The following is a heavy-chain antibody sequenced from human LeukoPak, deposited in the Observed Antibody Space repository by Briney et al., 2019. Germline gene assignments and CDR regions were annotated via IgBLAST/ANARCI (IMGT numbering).Heavy chain of an antibody. CDR1: GFTFSSYG. CDR2: IWYDGSNK. Sequence: GGSLRLSCAASGFTFSSYGMHWVRKAPGKGLGWVAVIWYDGSNKYHADSVKGRFTISRDNSKNTLYLQMNSLRAEDTAVYYCARDRSGSYKYGVDVWGQGTTVTVSS. V-gene: IGHV3-33*01. J-gene: IGHJ6*02. CDR3: ARDRSGSYKYGVDV. D-gene: IGHD3-10*01.